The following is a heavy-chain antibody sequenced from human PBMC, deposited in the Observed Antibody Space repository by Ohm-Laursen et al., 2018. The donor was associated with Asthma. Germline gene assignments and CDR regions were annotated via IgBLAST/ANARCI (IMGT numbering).Heavy chain of an antibody. CDR1: GGTFSSYA. J-gene: IGHJ3*02. CDR3: ARVLGSGWYNHHPNAFDI. Sequence: SSVKVSCNASGGTFSSYAISWVRQAPGQGLEWMGGIIPIFGTANYAQKFQGRVTITADESTSTAYMELSSLRSEDTAVYYCARVLGSGWYNHHPNAFDIWGQGTMVTVSS. V-gene: IGHV1-69*01. CDR2: IIPIFGTA. D-gene: IGHD6-19*01.